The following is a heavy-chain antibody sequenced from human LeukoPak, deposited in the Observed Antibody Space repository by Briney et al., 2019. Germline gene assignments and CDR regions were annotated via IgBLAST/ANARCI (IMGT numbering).Heavy chain of an antibody. J-gene: IGHJ4*02. CDR2: TRNKANSYTT. CDR1: GFTFSDHY. Sequence: GGSLRLSCAASGFTFSDHYMDWVRQAPGKGLEWVGRTRNKANSYTTEYAASVKGRFTISRDDSKNSLYLQMNGLKTEDTAVYYCARDGGDGGVDYWGQGTLVTVSS. V-gene: IGHV3-72*01. CDR3: ARDGGDGGVDY. D-gene: IGHD2-21*02.